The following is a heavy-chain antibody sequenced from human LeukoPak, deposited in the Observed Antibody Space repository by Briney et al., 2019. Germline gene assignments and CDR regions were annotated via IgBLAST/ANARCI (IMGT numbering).Heavy chain of an antibody. Sequence: PSQTLSLMCTVSGGSISSGGYYWSWIRQHPGKGPEWIGNIHYSGGTYGNPSLKSRATMSVDTSKNQFSLRLTSVTAADTAVYYCARDQGGYGSFDNWGQGTLVTVSS. V-gene: IGHV4-31*03. CDR1: GGSISSGGYY. D-gene: IGHD5-12*01. J-gene: IGHJ4*02. CDR3: ARDQGGYGSFDN. CDR2: IHYSGGT.